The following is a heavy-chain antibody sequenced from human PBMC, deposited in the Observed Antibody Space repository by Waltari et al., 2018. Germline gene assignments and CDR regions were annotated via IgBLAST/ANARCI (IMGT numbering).Heavy chain of an antibody. CDR3: ARVLVGTFIYDFWSGGQSGDYYYYGIDV. CDR2: INPSGGST. Sequence: QVQLVQSGAEVKKPGASVKVSCKASGYTFTSYYMHWVRQAPGQGLEWMGIINPSGGSTSYAQKVQGRVTMTRDTSTSTVYMELSSLRSEDTAVYYCARVLVGTFIYDFWSGGQSGDYYYYGIDVWGQGTTVTVSS. D-gene: IGHD3-3*01. V-gene: IGHV1-46*01. J-gene: IGHJ6*02. CDR1: GYTFTSYY.